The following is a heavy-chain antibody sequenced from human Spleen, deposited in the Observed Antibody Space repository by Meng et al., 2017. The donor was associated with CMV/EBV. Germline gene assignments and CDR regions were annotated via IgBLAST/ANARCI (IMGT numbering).Heavy chain of an antibody. CDR2: ILPFHGIS. D-gene: IGHD5-18*01. CDR3: ARRPARAYSYGGFDY. CDR1: GDTFNNYA. V-gene: IGHV1-69*10. J-gene: IGHJ4*02. Sequence: SGDTFNNYAIDWVRQAPGLGLEWMGGILPFHGISSYAQKFVGRVTITADKSTNTAYMELSGLRSEDTAIYYCARRPARAYSYGGFDYWGQGTLVTVSS.